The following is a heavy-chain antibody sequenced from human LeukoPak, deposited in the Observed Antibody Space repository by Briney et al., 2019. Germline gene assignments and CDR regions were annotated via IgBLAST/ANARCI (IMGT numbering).Heavy chain of an antibody. Sequence: SETLSLTCAVYGGSFSGYYWSWIRQPPGKGLEWIGEINHSGSTNYNPSLKSRVTISADTSKNQFSLKLSSVTAADTAVYYCAGGGRGPEDVWGKGTTVTVSS. J-gene: IGHJ6*04. D-gene: IGHD2-2*01. CDR1: GGSFSGYY. CDR3: AGGGRGPEDV. V-gene: IGHV4-34*01. CDR2: INHSGST.